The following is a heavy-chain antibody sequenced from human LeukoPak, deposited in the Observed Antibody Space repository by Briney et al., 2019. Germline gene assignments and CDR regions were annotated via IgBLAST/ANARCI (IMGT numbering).Heavy chain of an antibody. CDR1: GGSFSGYY. CDR2: INHSGST. D-gene: IGHD2-15*01. J-gene: IGHJ4*02. Sequence: SETLSLTCAVYGGSFSGYYWSWIRQPPGKGLEWIGEINHSGSTNYNPSLKSRVTISVDTSKNQFSLKLSSVTAADTAVYYCAGADCSGGSCYHNWGQGTLVTVSS. V-gene: IGHV4-34*01. CDR3: AGADCSGGSCYHN.